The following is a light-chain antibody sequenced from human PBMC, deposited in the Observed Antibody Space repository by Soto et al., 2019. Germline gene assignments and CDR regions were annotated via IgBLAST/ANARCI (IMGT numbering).Light chain of an antibody. Sequence: QSALTQPASLSGSPGQSITISCAGTSSDIGGSKYVSWYQQHPGKAPKLIIYEVTYRPSGVSARFSGSKSGNTASLTVSGLQAEDEADYYCSSKRSSDTLYVFGTGTKHTVL. CDR2: EVT. CDR3: SSKRSSDTLYV. J-gene: IGLJ1*01. V-gene: IGLV2-14*01. CDR1: SSDIGGSKY.